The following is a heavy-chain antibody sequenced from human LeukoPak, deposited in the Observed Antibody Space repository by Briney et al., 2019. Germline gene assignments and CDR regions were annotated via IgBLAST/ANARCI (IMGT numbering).Heavy chain of an antibody. V-gene: IGHV3-11*04. CDR3: AREYYDNSAYYYMDV. Sequence: GGSLRLSCAASGFTFSDYYMSWIRQAPGKELEWVSYISSSGSTIYYADSVKGRFTISRDNAKNSLYLQMNSLRAEDTAVYYCAREYYDNSAYYYMDVWGKGTTVTVSS. D-gene: IGHD3-22*01. CDR1: GFTFSDYY. J-gene: IGHJ6*03. CDR2: ISSSGSTI.